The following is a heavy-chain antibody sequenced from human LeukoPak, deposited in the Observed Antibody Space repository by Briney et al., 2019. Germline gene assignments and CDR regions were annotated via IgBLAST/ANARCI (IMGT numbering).Heavy chain of an antibody. J-gene: IGHJ4*02. CDR1: GFTFSSYA. Sequence: GGSLRLSCAASGFTFSSYAMSWVRQAPGRGLEWVSAISGSGSSTYYADSVKGRFTISRDNSKNTPYLQMNSLRAEDTAVYYCAKISYSSGSDYWGQGTLVTVSS. V-gene: IGHV3-23*01. CDR3: AKISYSSGSDY. D-gene: IGHD6-19*01. CDR2: ISGSGSST.